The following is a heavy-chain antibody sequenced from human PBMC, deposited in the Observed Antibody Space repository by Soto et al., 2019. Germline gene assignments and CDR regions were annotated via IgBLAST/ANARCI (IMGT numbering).Heavy chain of an antibody. Sequence: GGSLRLSCAASGFTFINAWMICVRQAPGKGLEWVGRIKRKSDGGTTDYAAPVKGRFTISRDDSANTLYLQMNSLKTEDTAVYFCAVNDYLDYWGQGALVTVPQ. CDR2: IKRKSDGGTT. J-gene: IGHJ4*02. V-gene: IGHV3-15*01. CDR3: AVNDYLDY. CDR1: GFTFINAW.